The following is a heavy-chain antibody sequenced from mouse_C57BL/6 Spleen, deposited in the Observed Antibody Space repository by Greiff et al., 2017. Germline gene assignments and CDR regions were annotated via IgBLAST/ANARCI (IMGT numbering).Heavy chain of an antibody. J-gene: IGHJ3*01. CDR1: GFTFSSYG. Sequence: EVMLVESGGDLVKPGGSLKLSCAASGFTFSSYGMSWVRQTPDKRLEWVATISSGGSYTYYPDSEKGRFTISRDNAKNTLYLQMSSLKSEDTAMYYCARRPFAYWGQGTLVTVSA. CDR2: ISSGGSYT. CDR3: ARRPFAY. V-gene: IGHV5-6*02.